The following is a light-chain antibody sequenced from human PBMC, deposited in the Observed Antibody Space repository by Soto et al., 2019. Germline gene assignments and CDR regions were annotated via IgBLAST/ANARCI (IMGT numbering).Light chain of an antibody. CDR3: QQYVSSPWA. V-gene: IGKV3-20*01. CDR2: GAS. Sequence: IVLTQSPCTLSLSPGERATLSCRASQSVTNSFLAWYQQXPGXAPRLLIYGASRRATGIPDRFTGSGSGTDLTLTISRLEPEDFAVYYCQQYVSSPWAFGQGTKVDNK. CDR1: QSVTNSF. J-gene: IGKJ1*01.